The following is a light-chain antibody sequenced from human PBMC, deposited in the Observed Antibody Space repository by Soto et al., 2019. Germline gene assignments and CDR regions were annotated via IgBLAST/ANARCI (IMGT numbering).Light chain of an antibody. CDR3: QQRSNWAT. J-gene: IGKJ5*01. V-gene: IGKV3D-20*02. CDR2: GAS. Sequence: VLKHARGTRRLSAEIAATLASRASQSVTSTYLAWYQQKPGQAPRLLIYGASSRATGIPDRFSGSGSGTDFTLTISSLEPEDFAVYYCQQRSNWATFGQGTRLEIK. CDR1: QSVTSTY.